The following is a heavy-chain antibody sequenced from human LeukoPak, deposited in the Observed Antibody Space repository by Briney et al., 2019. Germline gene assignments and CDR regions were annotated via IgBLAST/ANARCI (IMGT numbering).Heavy chain of an antibody. CDR3: AKGKGLAAAGTAGFDY. CDR1: GFTFSNYA. D-gene: IGHD6-13*01. CDR2: IGGSGSRT. V-gene: IGHV3-23*01. Sequence: GGSLRLSCAASGFTFSNYAMSWVRQAPGKGLEWVSAIGGSGSRTYYADSVRGRFTISRDNSKNTLYLQMNSLRAEDTALYYCAKGKGLAAAGTAGFDYWGQGTLVTVSS. J-gene: IGHJ4*02.